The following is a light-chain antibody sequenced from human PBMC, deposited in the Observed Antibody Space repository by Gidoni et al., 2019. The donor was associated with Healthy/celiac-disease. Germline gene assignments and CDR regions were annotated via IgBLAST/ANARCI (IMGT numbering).Light chain of an antibody. CDR2: ASS. V-gene: IGKV1-39*01. J-gene: IGKJ1*01. Sequence: DIQMTQSPSSLSASVGDRVTITCRASQSISSYLNWYQQKPGKAPKLLIYASSSFQSGVPSRFSGSGSGIDFTLTISSLQPEDFATYYCQQSYSTLRTFGQGTKVEIK. CDR3: QQSYSTLRT. CDR1: QSISSY.